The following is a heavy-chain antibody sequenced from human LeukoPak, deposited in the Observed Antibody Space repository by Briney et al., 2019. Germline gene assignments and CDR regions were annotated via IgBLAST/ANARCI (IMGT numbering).Heavy chain of an antibody. V-gene: IGHV4-59*08. CDR3: AGGGDKAKTGY. CDR2: IYYDGGT. CDR1: GGSVTSYY. D-gene: IGHD2-15*01. Sequence: SETLSLTCTVSGGSVTSYYWSWIRQPPGKGLEWIGYIYYDGGTNYDPSLKSRITISLDTSKNQFSLRLSSVTAADTAVYYCAGGGDKAKTGYWGQGTLVTASS. J-gene: IGHJ4*02.